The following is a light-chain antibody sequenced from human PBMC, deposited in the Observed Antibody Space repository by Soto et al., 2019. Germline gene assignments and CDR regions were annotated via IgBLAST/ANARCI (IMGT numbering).Light chain of an antibody. Sequence: SYELTQPPSVSVAPGQTARITCGGNNIGSKSVHWYQQKPGQAPVLVVYDDSDRPSGIPKRFSGSNSGNTATLTISRVEAGDEVDYYCQVWDSSSDHYVFGTGTKVTVL. CDR2: DDS. V-gene: IGLV3-21*02. CDR3: QVWDSSSDHYV. CDR1: NIGSKS. J-gene: IGLJ1*01.